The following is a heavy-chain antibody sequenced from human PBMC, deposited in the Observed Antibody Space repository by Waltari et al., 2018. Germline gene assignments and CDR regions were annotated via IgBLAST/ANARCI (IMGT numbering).Heavy chain of an antibody. V-gene: IGHV1-8*02. Sequence: QVQLVQSGAEVKKPGASVKVSCKASGYTFTSYAINWVRQATGQGLEWMGWMNPNSGNTGYAQKFQGRVTMTRNTSISTAYMELSSLRSEDTAVYYCARDHSSSWYYYYYGMDVWGQGTTVTVSS. CDR3: ARDHSSSWYYYYYGMDV. J-gene: IGHJ6*02. CDR2: MNPNSGNT. D-gene: IGHD6-13*01. CDR1: GYTFTSYA.